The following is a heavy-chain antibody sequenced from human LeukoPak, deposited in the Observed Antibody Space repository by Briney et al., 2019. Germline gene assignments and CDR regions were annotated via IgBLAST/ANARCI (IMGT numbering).Heavy chain of an antibody. D-gene: IGHD3-3*01. Sequence: GGSLRLSCATSGFTFSSYAMSWVRQAPGKGLEWVSGISNSGGSSHYADSVKGRFTISRDNSKNTLYLQMNSLRAEDTAVYYCAKVGVITIFGVVTNYFDYWGQGTLVTVSS. V-gene: IGHV3-23*01. CDR2: ISNSGGSS. CDR3: AKVGVITIFGVVTNYFDY. J-gene: IGHJ4*02. CDR1: GFTFSSYA.